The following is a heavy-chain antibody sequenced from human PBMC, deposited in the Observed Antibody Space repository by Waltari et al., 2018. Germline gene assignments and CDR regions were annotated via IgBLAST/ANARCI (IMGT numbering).Heavy chain of an antibody. CDR1: GGSISSHY. CDR2: IYYSGST. J-gene: IGHJ4*02. Sequence: QVQLQESGPGLVKPSATLSLTCTVSGGSISSHYRSWIRQPPGKGLEWIGYIYYSGSTNYNPSLKSRVTISVDTSKNQFSLKLSSVTAADTAVYYCAADYGGNSFDYWGQGTLVTVSS. V-gene: IGHV4-59*11. D-gene: IGHD2-15*01. CDR3: AADYGGNSFDY.